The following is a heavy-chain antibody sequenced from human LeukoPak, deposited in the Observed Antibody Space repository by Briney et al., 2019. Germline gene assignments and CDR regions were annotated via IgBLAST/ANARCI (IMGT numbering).Heavy chain of an antibody. CDR2: IRYDGSNK. CDR3: AKLGGSDFDY. V-gene: IGHV3-30*02. J-gene: IGHJ4*02. Sequence: GGSLRLSCAASGFTFSSYGMHWVRQAPGKGLEGVAFIRYDGSNKYYADSVKGRFTISRDNSKNTLYLQMNSLRAEDTAVYYCAKLGGSDFDYWGQGTLVTVSS. D-gene: IGHD1-26*01. CDR1: GFTFSSYG.